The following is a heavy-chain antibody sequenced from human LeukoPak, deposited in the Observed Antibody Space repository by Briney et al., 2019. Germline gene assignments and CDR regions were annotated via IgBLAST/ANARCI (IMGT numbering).Heavy chain of an antibody. CDR2: ISWNSGSI. Sequence: GGSLRLSCAASGFTFDDYAMHWVRQAPGKGLEWVSSISWNSGSIGYADSVKGRFTISRDNAKNSLYLQMNSLRAEDTALYYCAKDRDVVPAARDGFDTWGQGTLVTVSS. J-gene: IGHJ5*02. D-gene: IGHD2-2*01. CDR3: AKDRDVVPAARDGFDT. CDR1: GFTFDDYA. V-gene: IGHV3-9*01.